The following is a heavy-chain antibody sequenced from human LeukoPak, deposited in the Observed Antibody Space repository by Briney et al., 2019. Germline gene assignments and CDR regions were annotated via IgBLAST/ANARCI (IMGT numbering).Heavy chain of an antibody. Sequence: GGSLRLSCAASGFTFSSYSMNWVRQAPGKGLEWVSSISSSSSYIYYADSVKGRFTISRDNAKNSLYLQMNSLRAEDTAVYYCARDRYYGSGSYPTLIDYWGQGTLATVSS. CDR2: ISSSSSYI. D-gene: IGHD3-10*01. V-gene: IGHV3-21*01. CDR1: GFTFSSYS. CDR3: ARDRYYGSGSYPTLIDY. J-gene: IGHJ4*02.